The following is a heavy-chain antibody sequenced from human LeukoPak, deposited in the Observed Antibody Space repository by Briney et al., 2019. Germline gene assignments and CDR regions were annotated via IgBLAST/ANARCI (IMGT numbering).Heavy chain of an antibody. CDR2: IKQDGSEK. CDR3: ARALYSGYDYYFDY. Sequence: GGSLRLSCAASGFAFSGYWMSWVRQAPGKGLEWVANIKQDGSEKYYVDSVKGRFTIPRDNAKNSLYLQMNSLRAEDTAVYYCARALYSGYDYYFDYWGQGTLVTVSS. J-gene: IGHJ4*02. D-gene: IGHD5-12*01. V-gene: IGHV3-7*04. CDR1: GFAFSGYW.